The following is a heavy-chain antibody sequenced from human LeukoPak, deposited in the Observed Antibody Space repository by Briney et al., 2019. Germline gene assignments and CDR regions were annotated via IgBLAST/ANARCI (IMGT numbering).Heavy chain of an antibody. V-gene: IGHV3-74*01. CDR1: GFTFSSYW. Sequence: GGSLKLSCEVSGFTFSSYWMHWVRQAPGKGLVWVSRINSDGSSIGYADSVKGRFTISRDNAKNTLYLQMNRLRAQDTAVYVCAKADYDDHQFDHGGQGALVTVSS. J-gene: IGHJ4*02. CDR2: INSDGSSI. CDR3: AKADYDDHQFDH. D-gene: IGHD4-17*01.